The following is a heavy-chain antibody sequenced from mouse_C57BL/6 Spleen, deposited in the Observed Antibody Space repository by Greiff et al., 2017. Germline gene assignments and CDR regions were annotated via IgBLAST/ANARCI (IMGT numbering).Heavy chain of an antibody. CDR1: GFNIKDYY. D-gene: IGHD1-1*01. J-gene: IGHJ2*01. CDR2: IDPEDGET. V-gene: IGHV14-2*01. Sequence: EVHLVESGAELVKPGASVKLSCTASGFNIKDYYMHWVKQRTEQGLEWIGRIDPEDGETKYAPKFQGKATITADTSSNTAYLQLSSLTSEDTAVYYCARDYGSSYVRNFDYWGQGTTLTVSS. CDR3: ARDYGSSYVRNFDY.